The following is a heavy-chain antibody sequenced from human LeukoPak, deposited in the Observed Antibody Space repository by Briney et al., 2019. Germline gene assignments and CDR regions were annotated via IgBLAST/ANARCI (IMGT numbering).Heavy chain of an antibody. CDR3: ARAPKGGYCSGGSCTTPYGMDV. J-gene: IGHJ6*02. Sequence: GGSLRLSCADSGFTVSTNYMSWVRQGPGKGLERVSIIYSDGSTYYSDSVKGRFTISRDNSKNTLYLQMNSLRAEDTAVYYCARAPKGGYCSGGSCTTPYGMDVWGQGTTVTVSS. CDR2: IYSDGST. CDR1: GFTVSTNY. V-gene: IGHV3-53*01. D-gene: IGHD2-15*01.